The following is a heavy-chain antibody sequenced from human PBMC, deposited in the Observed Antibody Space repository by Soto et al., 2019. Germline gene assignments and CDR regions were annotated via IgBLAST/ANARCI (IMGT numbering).Heavy chain of an antibody. CDR1: GFIFDNFG. D-gene: IGHD3-16*01. Sequence: GGSLRLSCAASGFIFDNFGMHWVRQAPGKGLEGVSYISRDGGTIYHTDAVRGRVTISRDNRRNMVYLQMNSLRPEDTAVYYCGKEVERVSLTRVEGEYAMDVWGQGTTVPVS. CDR3: GKEVERVSLTRVEGEYAMDV. J-gene: IGHJ6*02. CDR2: ISRDGGTI. V-gene: IGHV3-30*18.